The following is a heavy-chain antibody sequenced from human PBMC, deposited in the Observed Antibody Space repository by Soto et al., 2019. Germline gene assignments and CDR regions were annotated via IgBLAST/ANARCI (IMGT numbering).Heavy chain of an antibody. V-gene: IGHV3-11*01. CDR1: GFSFNVYY. CDR2: ISILGDST. CDR3: ARDRAGTRTFPHNTFNL. Sequence: QEQLAESGGGLVKPGGSLRLSCAASGFSFNVYYMTWIRQAPGSGLEWVASISILGDSTYYADSVKGRFTISRDNVKNSLYLQMDTLRAADTAVYYCARDRAGTRTFPHNTFNLWGQGTTVAGAS. D-gene: IGHD6-19*01. J-gene: IGHJ3*01.